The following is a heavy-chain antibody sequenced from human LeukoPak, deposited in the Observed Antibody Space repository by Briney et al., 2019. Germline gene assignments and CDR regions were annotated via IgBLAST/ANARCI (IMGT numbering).Heavy chain of an antibody. D-gene: IGHD3-3*01. CDR2: IKQDGSEK. J-gene: IGHJ3*02. CDR1: GFTFSSYR. V-gene: IGHV3-7*03. CDR3: ARVNDFWSGYSRDDAFDI. Sequence: GGSLRLSCAASGFTFSSYRMSWVRQAPGKGLEWVANIKQDGSEKYYVDSVKGRFTISRDNAENSLYLQMNSLRAEDTAVYYCARVNDFWSGYSRDDAFDIWGQGTMVTVSS.